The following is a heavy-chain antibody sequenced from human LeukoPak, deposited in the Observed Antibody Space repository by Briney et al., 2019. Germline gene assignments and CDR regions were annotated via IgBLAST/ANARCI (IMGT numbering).Heavy chain of an antibody. D-gene: IGHD4-23*01. V-gene: IGHV3-30*02. CDR1: GFTFSSYG. Sequence: GGSLRLSCAASGFTFSSYGMHWVRQAPGKGLEWVAFIRYDGSNKYYADSVKGRFTISRDNSKSTLYLQMNSLRAEDTAVYYCAKEASGGWGAFDIWGQGTMVTVSS. CDR3: AKEASGGWGAFDI. J-gene: IGHJ3*02. CDR2: IRYDGSNK.